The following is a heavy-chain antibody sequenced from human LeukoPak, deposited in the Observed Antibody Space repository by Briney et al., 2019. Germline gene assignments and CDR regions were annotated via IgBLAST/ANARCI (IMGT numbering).Heavy chain of an antibody. CDR3: AKVGAFSGSYSDY. J-gene: IGHJ4*02. CDR2: ISSSNGYT. CDR1: GFTFSDYY. D-gene: IGHD3-10*01. V-gene: IGHV3-11*06. Sequence: GGSMRLSCAASGFTFSDYYMSRIRQVPGKGLEWVSYISSSNGYTNYADSVKGRFTISRDNAKNSPYLQMNSLRAEDTAVYYCAKVGAFSGSYSDYWGQGTLVTVSS.